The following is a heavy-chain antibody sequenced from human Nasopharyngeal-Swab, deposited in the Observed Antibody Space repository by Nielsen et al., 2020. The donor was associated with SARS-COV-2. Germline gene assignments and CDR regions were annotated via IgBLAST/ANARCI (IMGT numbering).Heavy chain of an antibody. CDR2: IIPIFGTA. CDR1: GGTFSSYA. J-gene: IGHJ4*02. Sequence: SVKVSCKAPGGTFSSYAISWVRQAPGQGLEWMGGIIPIFGTANYAQKFQGRVTITADESTSTAYMELSSLRSEDTAVYYCVYGSGSYYNLYYWGQGTLVTVSS. V-gene: IGHV1-69*13. D-gene: IGHD3-10*01. CDR3: VYGSGSYYNLYY.